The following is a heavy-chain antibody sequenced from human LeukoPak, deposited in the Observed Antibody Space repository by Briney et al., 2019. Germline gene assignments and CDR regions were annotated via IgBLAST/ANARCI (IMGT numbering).Heavy chain of an antibody. CDR2: VLSDGAT. Sequence: PGGSLRLSCAASGFTFSNYGMSWLRQAPGKGLEWVSTVLSDGATHYADSVTGRFTVSRDNSKNMLYLQMNSLRAEDTAIYYCAKDLYGSEGTWGQGILVTVSS. D-gene: IGHD3-10*01. CDR1: GFTFSNYG. CDR3: AKDLYGSEGT. J-gene: IGHJ4*02. V-gene: IGHV3-23*01.